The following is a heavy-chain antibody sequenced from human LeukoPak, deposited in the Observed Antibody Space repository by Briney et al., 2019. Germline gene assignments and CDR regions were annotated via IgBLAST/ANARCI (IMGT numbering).Heavy chain of an antibody. J-gene: IGHJ6*03. CDR1: GGSISNGDYY. CDR3: ARADGYYYYMDV. CDR2: IYYSGNS. V-gene: IGHV4-30-4*01. Sequence: SETLSLTCTVSGGSISNGDYYWSWIRQSPGKGLEWIGYIYYSGNSYYNPSLKSRVSISVDTSKNQFSLKLSSVTAADTAVYYCARADGYYYYMDVWGKGTTVTVSS.